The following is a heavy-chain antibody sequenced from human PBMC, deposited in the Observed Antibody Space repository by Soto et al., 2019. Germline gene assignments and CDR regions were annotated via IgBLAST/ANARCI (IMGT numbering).Heavy chain of an antibody. J-gene: IGHJ6*02. V-gene: IGHV3-74*01. D-gene: IGHD4-17*01. CDR1: GFTFSSYW. CDR2: INSDGSST. CDR3: ARDLDYGDYYYGMDV. Sequence: QLVESGRGLVQPGGSLRLSCAASGFTFSSYWMHWVRQAPGKGLVWVSRINSDGSSTSYADSVKGRFTISRDNAKNTLYLQMNSLRAEDTAVYYCARDLDYGDYYYGMDVWGQGTTVTVSS.